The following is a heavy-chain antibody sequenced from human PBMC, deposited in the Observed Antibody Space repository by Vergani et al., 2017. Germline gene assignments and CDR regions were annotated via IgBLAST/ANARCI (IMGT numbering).Heavy chain of an antibody. D-gene: IGHD1-26*01. J-gene: IGHJ6*02. V-gene: IGHV4-59*01. CDR2: IYYSGST. CDR1: GGSISSYY. Sequence: QVQLQESGPGLVKPSETLSLTCTVSGGSISSYYWSWIRQPPGKGLEWIGYIYYSGSTNYNPSLKSRVTISVDTSKNQFSLNLSSVTAADTAVYYCARSMYGSYYYYGMDVWGQGTTVTVSS. CDR3: ARSMYGSYYYYGMDV.